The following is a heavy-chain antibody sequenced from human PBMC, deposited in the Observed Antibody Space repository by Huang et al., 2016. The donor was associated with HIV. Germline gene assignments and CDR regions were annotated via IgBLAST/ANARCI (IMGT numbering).Heavy chain of an antibody. CDR2: IKEMGST. D-gene: IGHD1-26*01. CDR1: GWSFSGYY. J-gene: IGHJ4*02. V-gene: IGHV4-34*01. CDR3: ARDGPERSSGNYGASDY. Sequence: QVQLQQWGAGLLKPSETLSLTCAVYGWSFSGYYWGWIRQPPGKGLEWIGEIKEMGSTNDNPSLKSRVTVSVDTSKNQFSLRLSSVTAADTAVYYCARDGPERSSGNYGASDYWGQGTLVTVSS.